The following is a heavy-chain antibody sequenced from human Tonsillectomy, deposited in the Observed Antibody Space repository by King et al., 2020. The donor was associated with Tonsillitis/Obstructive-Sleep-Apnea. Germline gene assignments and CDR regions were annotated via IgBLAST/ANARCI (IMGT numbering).Heavy chain of an antibody. D-gene: IGHD2-2*01. CDR3: ARVHCSSTSCHYYYYYYMDV. Sequence: VQLVESGGGLVKPGGSLRLSCAASGFTFSDYYMSWIRQAPGKGLEWVSYISSSGSTIYYADSVKGRFTISRDNAKNSLYLQMNSLRAEDTAVYYCARVHCSSTSCHYYYYYYMDVWGKGTTVTVSS. V-gene: IGHV3-11*01. CDR1: GFTFSDYY. J-gene: IGHJ6*03. CDR2: ISSSGSTI.